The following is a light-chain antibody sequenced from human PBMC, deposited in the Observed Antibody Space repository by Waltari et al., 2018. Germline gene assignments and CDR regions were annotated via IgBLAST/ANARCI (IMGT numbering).Light chain of an antibody. CDR2: AAS. V-gene: IGKV3-15*01. Sequence: EVMMTQSPATLSVSPGESSTLSCRASQSVSSDLAWYQQKAGQAPRLLIYAASTRATGIPARFSGSGSGTEFTLTISSLQSEDFAVYYCQQYNSWPRTFGLGTKVETK. CDR3: QQYNSWPRT. J-gene: IGKJ1*01. CDR1: QSVSSD.